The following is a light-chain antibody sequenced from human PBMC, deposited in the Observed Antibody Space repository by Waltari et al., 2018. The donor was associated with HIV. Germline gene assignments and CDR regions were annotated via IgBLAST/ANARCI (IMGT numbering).Light chain of an antibody. CDR1: QSLSSN. V-gene: IGKV3-15*01. Sequence: EIVMTQSPATLSVSPGGRATLSCRASQSLSSNLAWYQQKPGQAPRLLIYGASTRATGIPASFSGSGSGTEFTLTISSLQSEDFAVYYCQQYNNWWTFGQGTKVEIK. J-gene: IGKJ1*01. CDR3: QQYNNWWT. CDR2: GAS.